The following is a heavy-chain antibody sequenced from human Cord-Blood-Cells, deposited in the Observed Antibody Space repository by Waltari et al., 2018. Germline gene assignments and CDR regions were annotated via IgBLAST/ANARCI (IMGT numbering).Heavy chain of an antibody. CDR3: ARGGRGAY. V-gene: IGHV4-34*01. CDR1: GGSFSGYY. J-gene: IGHJ4*02. CDR2: INHSGST. D-gene: IGHD1-26*01. Sequence: QVQLQQWGAGLLKPSETLSLTCAVYGGSFSGYYWSWIRQPPGKGLEWIGEINHSGSTNYNPSLKSRVNISVDTSKNQFSLKLSSVTAADTAVYYCARGGRGAYWGQGTLVTVSS.